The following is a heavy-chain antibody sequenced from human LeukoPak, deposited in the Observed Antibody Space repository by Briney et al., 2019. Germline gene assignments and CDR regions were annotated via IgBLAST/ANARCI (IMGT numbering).Heavy chain of an antibody. CDR2: ISWNSGST. CDR3: AKGPSQAIGDAFDI. CDR1: GFTFDDYA. Sequence: GGSLRLSCAASGFTFDDYAMHWVRQPPGKGLEWASGISWNSGSTHYADSVKGRFTISRDNARNSLDLQMNSLRAEDMALYYCAKGPSQAIGDAFDIWGQGTMVTVSS. J-gene: IGHJ3*02. V-gene: IGHV3-9*03.